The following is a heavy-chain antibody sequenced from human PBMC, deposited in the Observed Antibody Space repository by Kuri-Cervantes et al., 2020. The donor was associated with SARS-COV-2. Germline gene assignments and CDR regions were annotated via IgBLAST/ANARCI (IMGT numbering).Heavy chain of an antibody. CDR1: GGTFSSYA. Sequence: SVKVSCKASGGTFSSYAISWVRQAPGQGLEWMGGVIPIFGTANYAQKFQGRVTITADESTSTAYMELSSLRSEDTSVYYCARPPEEGAVTTWGNDYWGQGTLVTVSS. V-gene: IGHV1-69*13. J-gene: IGHJ4*02. CDR3: ARPPEEGAVTTWGNDY. CDR2: VIPIFGTA. D-gene: IGHD4-17*01.